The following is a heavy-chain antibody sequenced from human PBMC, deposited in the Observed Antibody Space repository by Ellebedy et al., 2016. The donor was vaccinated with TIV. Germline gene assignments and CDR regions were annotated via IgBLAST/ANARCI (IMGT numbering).Heavy chain of an antibody. CDR2: IYHSGST. Sequence: SETLSLTCAVSGGSISSSNWWSWVRQPTGKGLEWIGEIYHSGSTNYNPSLKSRVTISVDKSKNQFSLKLSSVTDADTAVYYCARKRSDIVVVVAATHSTFDYWGQGTLVTVSS. D-gene: IGHD2-15*01. J-gene: IGHJ4*02. CDR3: ARKRSDIVVVVAATHSTFDY. CDR1: GGSISSSNW. V-gene: IGHV4-4*02.